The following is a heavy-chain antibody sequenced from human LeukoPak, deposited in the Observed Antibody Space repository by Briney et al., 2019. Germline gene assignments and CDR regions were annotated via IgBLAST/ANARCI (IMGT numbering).Heavy chain of an antibody. V-gene: IGHV3-30-3*01. Sequence: GGSLRLSCAASGFSFNNYALHWVHQAPGKGLEWVAVVSYDGISKYADSEKGRFTVSRDNSKNSVYLQMNSLRAEDTAVYYCAKDLYSVPTSFDYWGQGTLVTVSS. CDR1: GFSFNNYA. D-gene: IGHD1-1*01. J-gene: IGHJ4*02. CDR3: AKDLYSVPTSFDY. CDR2: VSYDGISK.